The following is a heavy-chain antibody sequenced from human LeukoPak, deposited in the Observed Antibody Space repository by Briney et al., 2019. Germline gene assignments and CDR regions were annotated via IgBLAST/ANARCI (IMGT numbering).Heavy chain of an antibody. J-gene: IGHJ4*02. D-gene: IGHD1-1*01. CDR1: EFTFSTYH. CDR2: INSGSTYT. CDR3: ARSLTTLTYEGY. V-gene: IGHV3-21*01. Sequence: PGGSLRLSCAASEFTFSTYHMHWVRQAPGKGLEWVSSINSGSTYTYYTESVKGRFTVSRDNAKNSLFLQMNSLRAEDTAIYYCARSLTTLTYEGYWGQGTLVTVSS.